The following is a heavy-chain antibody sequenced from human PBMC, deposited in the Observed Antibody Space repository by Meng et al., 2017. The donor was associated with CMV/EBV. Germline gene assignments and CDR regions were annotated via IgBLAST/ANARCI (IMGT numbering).Heavy chain of an antibody. CDR2: IYYSGST. J-gene: IGHJ6*02. Sequence: SETLSLTCTVPGGSISSYYWSWIRQPPGKGLEWIGYIYYSGSTNYTPSLKSRVTISVDTSKNQFSLKLSSVTAADTAVYYCARGNGYYYDSSGYPLYYYYYGMDVWGQGTTVTVSS. D-gene: IGHD3-22*01. CDR3: ARGNGYYYDSSGYPLYYYYYGMDV. V-gene: IGHV4-59*01. CDR1: GGSISSYY.